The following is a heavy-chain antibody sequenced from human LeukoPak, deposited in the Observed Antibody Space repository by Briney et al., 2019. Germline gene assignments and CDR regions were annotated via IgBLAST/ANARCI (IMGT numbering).Heavy chain of an antibody. CDR3: ALEMATIGFDY. Sequence: GGSLRLSCAASGFTFSDHYMDWVRQAPGKGLELVGRIRDKANSYTTEYAASVKGRFTISRDDSKNSLYLQMNSLRTEDTAVYYCALEMATIGFDYWGQGTLVTVSS. CDR2: IRDKANSYTT. CDR1: GFTFSDHY. V-gene: IGHV3-72*01. J-gene: IGHJ4*02. D-gene: IGHD5-24*01.